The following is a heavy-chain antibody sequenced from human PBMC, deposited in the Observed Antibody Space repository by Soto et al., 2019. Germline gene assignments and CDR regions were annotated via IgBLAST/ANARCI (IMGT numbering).Heavy chain of an antibody. Sequence: GGSLRLSCAVSGFAVSDNYMSWVRHAPGKGLEWVAVIYRGVATHYADSVKGRFTISRDDSKNTVYLQMNSLRAEDTAVYYCARDRSDSSRVDSFDIWGQGTKVTVSS. CDR3: ARDRSDSSRVDSFDI. V-gene: IGHV3-53*01. CDR2: IYRGVAT. CDR1: GFAVSDNY. J-gene: IGHJ3*02. D-gene: IGHD6-25*01.